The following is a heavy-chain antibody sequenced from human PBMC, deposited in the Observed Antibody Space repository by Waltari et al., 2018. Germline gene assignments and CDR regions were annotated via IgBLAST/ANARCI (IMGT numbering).Heavy chain of an antibody. CDR3: VRDYYDTSGYYRGDY. Sequence: EVQLVESGGGLVQPGGSLRLSCAASGFTFSDYNMNWVRQAPGKGLEWVSYISVSSNTIYYADSVKGRLTISRDNAENSLYLQMNSLRADDTAVYYCVRDYYDTSGYYRGDYWGQGTLVTVSS. CDR1: GFTFSDYN. CDR2: ISVSSNTI. J-gene: IGHJ4*02. D-gene: IGHD3-22*01. V-gene: IGHV3-48*04.